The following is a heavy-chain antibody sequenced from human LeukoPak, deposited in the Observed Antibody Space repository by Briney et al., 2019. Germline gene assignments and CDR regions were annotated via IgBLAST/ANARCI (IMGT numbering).Heavy chain of an antibody. J-gene: IGHJ4*02. Sequence: SETLSLTCTVSGGSISSSRYYWGWIRQPPGKGLEWLGCIYFSGSTYFNPSLKSRVTISVDTSKTQFSLKLSSVTAADTAVYYCVRVARFLGNRLDNWGQGTLVTVSS. V-gene: IGHV4-39*07. CDR1: GGSISSSRYY. CDR3: VRVARFLGNRLDN. CDR2: IYFSGST. D-gene: IGHD3-3*01.